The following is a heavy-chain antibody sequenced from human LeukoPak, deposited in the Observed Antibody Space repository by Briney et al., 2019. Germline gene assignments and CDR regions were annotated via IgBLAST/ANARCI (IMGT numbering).Heavy chain of an antibody. V-gene: IGHV5-51*01. CDR2: IYPGDSDT. J-gene: IGHJ4*02. CDR1: GYSFTSYL. CDR3: ARYSSSWYFYY. Sequence: AGESLKISCRGSGYSFTSYLIGWVGQMPGKGLEWMGIIYPGDSDTRYSPSFQGQVTISADKSISTAYLQWSSLKASDTAMYSCARYSSSWYFYYWGQGTLITVSS. D-gene: IGHD6-13*01.